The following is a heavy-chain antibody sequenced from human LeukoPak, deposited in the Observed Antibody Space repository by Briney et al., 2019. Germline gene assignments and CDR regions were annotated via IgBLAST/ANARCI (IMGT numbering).Heavy chain of an antibody. D-gene: IGHD2-2*03. CDR3: ATFVGIVSGTYTVPGGLLV. J-gene: IGHJ6*03. V-gene: IGHV3-7*01. CDR1: GFTFSSYW. CDR2: IKEDGSEK. Sequence: PGGSLRLSCAASGFTFSSYWMTWFRQAPGKGLEWVANIKEDGSEKSSVDSVRGRFIISRDNANNSLYLQMNSLRGEDAAVYYCATFVGIVSGTYTVPGGLLVWGKGTTVTVS.